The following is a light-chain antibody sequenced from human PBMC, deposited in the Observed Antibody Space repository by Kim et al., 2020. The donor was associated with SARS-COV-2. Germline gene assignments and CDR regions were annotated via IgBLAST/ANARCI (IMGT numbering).Light chain of an antibody. V-gene: IGKV1-12*01. J-gene: IGKJ4*01. Sequence: DIQMTQSPSSVSASVGDRVTITCRASQDISTFLAWYQQKPGKAPELLIYAASHLESGVPSRFRGSGSGTEFTLTISSLQAGDVATYYCQQPTSFPLTFGGGTKVEI. CDR3: QQPTSFPLT. CDR1: QDISTF. CDR2: AAS.